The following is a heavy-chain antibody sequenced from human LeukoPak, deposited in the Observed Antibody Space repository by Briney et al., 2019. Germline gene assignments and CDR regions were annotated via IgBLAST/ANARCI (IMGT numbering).Heavy chain of an antibody. CDR2: ILYDGSNK. J-gene: IGHJ4*02. V-gene: IGHV3-33*01. D-gene: IGHD3-10*01. CDR3: ARNLHIVYYGSGSLDY. Sequence: GGSLRLSCAASGFTFSSYGMHWVRQAPGKGLEWVAVILYDGSNKYYAASVKGRFTISRDNSKNTLYLQMNSLRAEDAAVYYCARNLHIVYYGSGSLDYWGRGTLVTVSS. CDR1: GFTFSSYG.